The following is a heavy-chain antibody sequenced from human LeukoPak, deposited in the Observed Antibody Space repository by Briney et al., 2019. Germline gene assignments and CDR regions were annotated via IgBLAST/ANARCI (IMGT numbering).Heavy chain of an antibody. Sequence: PGGSLRLSCAASGFTFSSYAMHWVRQAPGKGLEWVAVISYDGSNKYYADSVKGRFTISRDNAKNSLYLQMNSLRAEDTAVYYCARDPSRYSSSLWYFDYWGQGTLVTVSS. CDR3: ARDPSRYSSSLWYFDY. V-gene: IGHV3-30-3*01. D-gene: IGHD6-13*01. J-gene: IGHJ4*02. CDR1: GFTFSSYA. CDR2: ISYDGSNK.